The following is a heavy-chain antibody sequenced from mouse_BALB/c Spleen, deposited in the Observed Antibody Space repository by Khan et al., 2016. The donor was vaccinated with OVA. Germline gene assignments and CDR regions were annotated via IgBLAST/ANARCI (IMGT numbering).Heavy chain of an antibody. Sequence: VKLLESGAELAKPGASVKMSCKASGYTFVNYWILWVRQRPGQGLEWIGYINPSIAYTENNQNFKDKATLTADKSSSTAYMQLNSLTSEDSAVYYVARRCLRWDFDYWGQGTTLTVAS. CDR1: GYTFVNYW. J-gene: IGHJ2*01. V-gene: IGHV1-7*01. CDR2: INPSIAYT. CDR3: ARRCLRWDFDY. D-gene: IGHD1-1*01.